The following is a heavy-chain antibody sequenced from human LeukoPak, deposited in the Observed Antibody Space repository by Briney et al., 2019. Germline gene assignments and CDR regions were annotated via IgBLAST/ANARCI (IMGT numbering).Heavy chain of an antibody. Sequence: QSGGSLRLSCAASGFTFSSYEMNWVRQAPGKGLEWVSYISSSGSTIYYADSVKGRFTISRDNAKNSLYLQMNSLRAEDTAVYYCASLVGFWSGTDDYWGQGTLVTVSS. CDR2: ISSSGSTI. D-gene: IGHD3-3*01. CDR3: ASLVGFWSGTDDY. V-gene: IGHV3-48*03. CDR1: GFTFSSYE. J-gene: IGHJ4*02.